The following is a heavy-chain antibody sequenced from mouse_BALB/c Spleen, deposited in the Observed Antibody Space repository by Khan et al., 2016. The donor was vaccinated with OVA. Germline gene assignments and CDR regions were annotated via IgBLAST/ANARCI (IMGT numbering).Heavy chain of an antibody. J-gene: IGHJ4*01. CDR3: ARQPYYHYNIMDY. D-gene: IGHD2-10*01. CDR1: GFSLTNYG. V-gene: IGHV2-6-1*01. CDR2: IWNDGST. Sequence: VKLEESGPGLVAPSQSLSITCTISGFSLTNYGVHWVRQPPGKGLEWLVEIWNDGSTTYNSSLKSRLTVSKDNSKSQVFLKMNSLQTDDTAMYFCARQPYYHYNIMDYWGQGTSVTVSS.